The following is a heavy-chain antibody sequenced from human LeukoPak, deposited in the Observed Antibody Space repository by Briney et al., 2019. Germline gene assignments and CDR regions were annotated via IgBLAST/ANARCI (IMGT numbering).Heavy chain of an antibody. CDR3: ARGYSYGPPLYFDY. J-gene: IGHJ4*02. D-gene: IGHD5-18*01. CDR1: GFTVSSNY. V-gene: IGHV3-66*01. CDR2: IYSGGST. Sequence: RSGGSLRLSCAASGFTVSSNYMSWVRQAPGKGLEWVSVIYSGGSTYYADSVKGRFTISRDNSKNTLYLQMNSLRAEDTAVYYCARGYSYGPPLYFDYWGQGTLVTVSS.